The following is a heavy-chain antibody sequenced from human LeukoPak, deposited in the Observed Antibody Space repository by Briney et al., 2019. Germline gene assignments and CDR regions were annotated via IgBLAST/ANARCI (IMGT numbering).Heavy chain of an antibody. CDR2: ITRSNYI. V-gene: IGHV3-69-1*01. J-gene: IGHJ4*02. D-gene: IGHD6-13*01. CDR1: GFTFSNAW. Sequence: GGSLRLSCAASGFTFSNAWMNWVRQAPGKGLEWVSSITRSNYIYYADSVKGRFTISRDNAKNSLYLQMNSLRAEDTAVYYCARDGIPISDSSWPPLDYWGQGALVTVSS. CDR3: ARDGIPISDSSWPPLDY.